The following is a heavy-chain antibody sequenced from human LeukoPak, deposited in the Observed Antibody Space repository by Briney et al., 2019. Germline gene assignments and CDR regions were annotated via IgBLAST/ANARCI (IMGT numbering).Heavy chain of an antibody. V-gene: IGHV4-39*07. J-gene: IGHJ6*02. CDR1: GGSISSYY. D-gene: IGHD3-10*01. Sequence: SETLSLTCTVSGGSISSYYWGWIRQPPGKGLEWIGSIYYSGSTYYNPSLKSPVTISVDTSKNQFSLKLSSVTAADTAVYYCARETMVRGPVDVWGQGTTVTVSS. CDR3: ARETMVRGPVDV. CDR2: IYYSGST.